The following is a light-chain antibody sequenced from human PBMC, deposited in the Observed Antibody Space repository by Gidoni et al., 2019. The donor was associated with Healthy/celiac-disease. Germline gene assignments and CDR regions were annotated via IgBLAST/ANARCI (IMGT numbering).Light chain of an antibody. J-gene: IGLJ3*02. V-gene: IGLV2-23*01. CDR1: SSDVGSYNL. Sequence: QSALTPPASVPGSPGQSITISCTGTSSDVGSYNLVSWYQQHPGKAPKLMIYEGSKRPSGVSNRFSGSKSGNTASLTISGLQAEDEADYYCCSYAGSSRVFGGGTKLTVL. CDR3: CSYAGSSRV. CDR2: EGS.